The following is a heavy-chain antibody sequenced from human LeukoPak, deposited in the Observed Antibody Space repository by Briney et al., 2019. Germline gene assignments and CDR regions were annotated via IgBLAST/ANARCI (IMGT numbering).Heavy chain of an antibody. CDR2: INHSGST. D-gene: IGHD2-2*02. CDR3: ARGGGFVVVPAAISLDY. V-gene: IGHV4-34*01. CDR1: GGSFSGYY. J-gene: IGHJ4*02. Sequence: PSETLSLTCAVYGGSFSGYYWSWIRQPPGKGLEWIGEINHSGSTNYNPSLKSRVTISVDTSKNQFSLKLSSVTAADTAVYYCARGGGFVVVPAAISLDYWGQGTLVTVSS.